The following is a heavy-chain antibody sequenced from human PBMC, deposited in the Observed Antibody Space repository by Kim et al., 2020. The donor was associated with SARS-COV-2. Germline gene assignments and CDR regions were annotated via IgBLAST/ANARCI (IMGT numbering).Heavy chain of an antibody. CDR2: IYYSGST. J-gene: IGHJ5*02. Sequence: SETLSLTCTVSGGSISSYYWSWIRQPPGKGLEWIGYIYYSGSTNYNPSLKSRVTISVDTSKNQFSLKLSSVTAADTAVYYCARLNYDILTGPQGGWFDPCGQGTLVTVSS. V-gene: IGHV4-59*08. CDR1: GGSISSYY. D-gene: IGHD3-9*01. CDR3: ARLNYDILTGPQGGWFDP.